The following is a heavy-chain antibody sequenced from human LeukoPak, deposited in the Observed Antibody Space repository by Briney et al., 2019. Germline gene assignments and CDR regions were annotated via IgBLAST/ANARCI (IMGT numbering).Heavy chain of an antibody. CDR2: IRSKAHGGTT. CDR1: GFTFCDFA. CDR3: TSRLGSWYGYFQH. D-gene: IGHD6-13*01. V-gene: IGHV3-49*04. Sequence: PGGSLRLSCTASGFTFCDFAMNWVRQAPGKGLEWVGFIRSKAHGGTTEYAASVKGRFIISTDDSKSSAYLQMNSLKTEDTAVYYCTSRLGSWYGYFQHWGQGTLVTVSS. J-gene: IGHJ1*01.